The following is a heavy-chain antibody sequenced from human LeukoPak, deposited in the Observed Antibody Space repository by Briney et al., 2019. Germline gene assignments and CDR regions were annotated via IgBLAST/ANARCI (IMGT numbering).Heavy chain of an antibody. CDR2: ISYDGSNK. J-gene: IGHJ4*02. D-gene: IGHD5-24*01. V-gene: IGHV3-30-3*01. CDR1: GVTSSSYA. CDR3: ARDGGWLQLFDC. Sequence: GRSLRLSCAAPGVTSSSYAMHCVCEALGKGLECVAVISYDGSNKYYAESVKGRFTISRDNSKNTLYLQMNSLRAEDTAVYYCARDGGWLQLFDCWGQGTLVTVSS.